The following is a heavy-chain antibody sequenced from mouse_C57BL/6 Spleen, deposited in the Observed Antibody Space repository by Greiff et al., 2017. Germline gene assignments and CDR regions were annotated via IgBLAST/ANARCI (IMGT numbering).Heavy chain of an antibody. CDR3: ASPFYGNYYFDC. CDR2: IYPGDGDT. Sequence: VKLVESGPELVKPGASVKISCKASGYAFSSSWMNWVKQRPGKGLEWIGRIYPGDGDTNYNGKFKGKATLTADKSSSTAYMQLSSLTSADSAVYFCASPFYGNYYFDCWGQCTTLTVSS. J-gene: IGHJ2*01. D-gene: IGHD2-10*01. V-gene: IGHV1-82*01. CDR1: GYAFSSSW.